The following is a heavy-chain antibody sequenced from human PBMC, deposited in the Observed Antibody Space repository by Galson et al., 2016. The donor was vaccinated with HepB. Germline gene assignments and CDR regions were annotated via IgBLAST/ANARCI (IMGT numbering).Heavy chain of an antibody. J-gene: IGHJ4*02. V-gene: IGHV3-23*01. CDR3: AKERGWYGGPNFGS. CDR1: GFTFSSFG. Sequence: LRLSCAGSGFTFSSFGLHWVRQAPGKGLDWVADISGAGGTTHYADSVKGRFTISRDNSRDTLYLQMDRLRAADTAVYYCAKERGWYGGPNFGSWGQGTLVTVSS. CDR2: ISGAGGTT. D-gene: IGHD2-15*01.